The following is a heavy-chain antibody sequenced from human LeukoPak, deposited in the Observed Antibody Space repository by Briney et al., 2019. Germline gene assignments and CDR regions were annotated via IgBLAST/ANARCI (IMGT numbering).Heavy chain of an antibody. CDR1: GGSISSYY. V-gene: IGHV4-59*08. CDR2: IYYSGST. D-gene: IGHD2-2*01. CDR3: ARVAPALSLDWFAP. Sequence: PSETLSLTCTVSGGSISSYYWSWVRQPPGKGRGWSGYIYYSGSTNYNPSLKSRVTISVDTSKNQFSLKLSSVTAADTAVYYCARVAPALSLDWFAPWGQGTLVTVSS. J-gene: IGHJ5*02.